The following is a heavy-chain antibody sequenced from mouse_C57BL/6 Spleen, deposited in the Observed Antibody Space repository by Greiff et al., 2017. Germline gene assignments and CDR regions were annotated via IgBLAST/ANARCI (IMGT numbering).Heavy chain of an antibody. V-gene: IGHV5-17*01. CDR2: ISSGSSTI. CDR3: ARRWLPLYAMDY. D-gene: IGHD2-3*01. CDR1: GFTFSDYG. Sequence: EVQLVESGGGLVKPGGSLKLSCAASGFTFSDYGMHWVRQAPEQGLEWVAYISSGSSTIYYADTVKGRFTISRDNAKNTLLLQMTSLRSEDTAMYYCARRWLPLYAMDYWGQGTSVTVSS. J-gene: IGHJ4*01.